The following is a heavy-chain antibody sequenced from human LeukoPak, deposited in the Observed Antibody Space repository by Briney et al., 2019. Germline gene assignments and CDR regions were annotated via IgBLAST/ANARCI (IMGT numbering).Heavy chain of an antibody. CDR1: GFTFSSYA. CDR3: ARDSRIDYSFYYFDY. J-gene: IGHJ4*02. CDR2: ISYDGSNK. V-gene: IGHV3-30*04. Sequence: GGSLRLSCAASGFTFSSYAMHWVRQAPGKGREWVADISYDGSNKYYADSVKGRFTISRDNSKNTLYLQMNSLRAEDTAVYYCARDSRIDYSFYYFDYWGQGTLVTVSS. D-gene: IGHD2-21*01.